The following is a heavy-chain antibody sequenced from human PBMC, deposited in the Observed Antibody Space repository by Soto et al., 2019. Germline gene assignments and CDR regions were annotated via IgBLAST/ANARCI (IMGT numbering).Heavy chain of an antibody. V-gene: IGHV1-69*06. D-gene: IGHD3-16*01. CDR3: VRGGGEMANPPPYLY. CDR2: VIPMFLKS. J-gene: IGHJ4*02. CDR1: GGTFDSYA. Sequence: QVQLVQSGAEVKKPGSSVKVSCKASGGTFDSYAISWVRQAPGQGLEWMGGVIPMFLKSNYAQKFQGRVTITAEKSTNTVYMEMNSLKSEDTAVYYCVRGGGEMANPPPYLYWGQGTQVTVSS.